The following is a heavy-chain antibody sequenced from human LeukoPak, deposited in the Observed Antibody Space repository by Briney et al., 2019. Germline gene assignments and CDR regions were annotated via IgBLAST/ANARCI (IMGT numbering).Heavy chain of an antibody. J-gene: IGHJ6*03. Sequence: GGSLRLSCAASGFTFSSYGMNWVRQAPGKGLEWVASISSTGSYIYYADSGKGRFTISRDNAKKSLYLQMNSLRAEDTAVYYCARVVTVAWSERRPGYFYMDVWGKGTTVTVSS. CDR3: ARVVTVAWSERRPGYFYMDV. D-gene: IGHD1-1*01. CDR1: GFTFSSYG. V-gene: IGHV3-21*01. CDR2: ISSTGSYI.